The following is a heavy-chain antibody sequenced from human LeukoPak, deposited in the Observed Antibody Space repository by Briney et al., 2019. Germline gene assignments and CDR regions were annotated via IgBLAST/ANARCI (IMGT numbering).Heavy chain of an antibody. D-gene: IGHD3-22*01. CDR3: ARSVIYYYDSSGSHEYFDL. Sequence: PSETLSLTCTVSGGSISSGSYYWSWIRQPAGKGLEWIGRIYTSGSTNYNPSLKSRVTISVDMSKNQFSLKLSSVTAADTAVYYCARSVIYYYDSSGSHEYFDLWGRGTLVTVSS. CDR2: IYTSGST. V-gene: IGHV4-61*02. CDR1: GGSISSGSYY. J-gene: IGHJ2*01.